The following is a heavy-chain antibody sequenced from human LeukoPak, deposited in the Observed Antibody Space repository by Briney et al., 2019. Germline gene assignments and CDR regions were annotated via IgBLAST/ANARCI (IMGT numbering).Heavy chain of an antibody. J-gene: IGHJ4*02. CDR2: IYYSGST. Sequence: SETLSLTCTVSGGSLSSSSYYWGWIRQPPGKGLEWIGRIYYSGSTYYNPSLKSRVTISVDTSKNQFSLKLSSVTAADTAVYYCARAAKWELRAYSFDYWGQGTLVTVSS. D-gene: IGHD1-26*01. CDR3: ARAAKWELRAYSFDY. V-gene: IGHV4-39*07. CDR1: GGSLSSSSYY.